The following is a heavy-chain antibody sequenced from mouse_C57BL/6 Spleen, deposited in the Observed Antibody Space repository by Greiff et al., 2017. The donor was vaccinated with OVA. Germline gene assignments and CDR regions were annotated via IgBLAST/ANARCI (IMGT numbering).Heavy chain of an antibody. J-gene: IGHJ2*01. V-gene: IGHV1-64*01. CDR1: GYTFTSYW. Sequence: QVHVKQSGAELVKPGASVKLSCKASGYTFTSYWMHWVKQRPGQGLEWIGMIHPNSGSTNYNEKFKSKATLTVDKSSSTAYMQLSSLTSEDSAVYYCARDSYAGLVFDYWGQGTTLTVSS. CDR3: ARDSYAGLVFDY. D-gene: IGHD3-1*01. CDR2: IHPNSGST.